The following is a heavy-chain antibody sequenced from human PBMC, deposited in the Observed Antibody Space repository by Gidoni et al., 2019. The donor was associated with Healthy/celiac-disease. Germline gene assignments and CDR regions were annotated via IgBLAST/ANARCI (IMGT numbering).Heavy chain of an antibody. V-gene: IGHV3-48*01. CDR3: ARLGWDIVVVPAAPAKGNWFDP. CDR1: GFTFSSYS. Sequence: EVQLVESGGGLVQPGGSLRLSCAASGFTFSSYSMTWVRQGPGKGLEWVSYISSSSSTIDYADSVKGRFTISRDNAKNSLYLQMNSLRAEDTAVYYCARLGWDIVVVPAAPAKGNWFDPWGQGTLVTVSS. CDR2: ISSSSSTI. J-gene: IGHJ5*02. D-gene: IGHD2-2*01.